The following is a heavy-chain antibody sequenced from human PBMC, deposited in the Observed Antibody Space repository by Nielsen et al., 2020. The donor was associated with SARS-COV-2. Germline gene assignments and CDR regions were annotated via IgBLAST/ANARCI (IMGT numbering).Heavy chain of an antibody. V-gene: IGHV4-59*04. CDR3: ARHVPIVVVTARFDI. CDR1: GGSISSYY. D-gene: IGHD2-21*02. Sequence: GSLRLSCTVSGGSISSYYWSWIRQPPGKGLEWIGYIYYSGSTYYNPSLKSRVTISVDTSKNQFSLKLSSVTAADTAVYYCARHVPIVVVTARFDIWGQGTMVTVSS. J-gene: IGHJ3*02. CDR2: IYYSGST.